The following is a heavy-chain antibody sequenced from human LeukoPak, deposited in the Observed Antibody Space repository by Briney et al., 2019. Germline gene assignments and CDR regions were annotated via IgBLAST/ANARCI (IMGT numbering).Heavy chain of an antibody. Sequence: GGSLRLSCAASGFTFSSYAMSWVRQAPGKGLEWVSAISGSGGSTYYADSVKGRFTISRDNSKNTLYLQMNSLRAEDTAVYYCAKPLPAEWFGEGIGPFDYWGQGTLVTVSS. J-gene: IGHJ4*02. CDR1: GFTFSSYA. CDR2: ISGSGGST. D-gene: IGHD3-10*01. V-gene: IGHV3-23*01. CDR3: AKPLPAEWFGEGIGPFDY.